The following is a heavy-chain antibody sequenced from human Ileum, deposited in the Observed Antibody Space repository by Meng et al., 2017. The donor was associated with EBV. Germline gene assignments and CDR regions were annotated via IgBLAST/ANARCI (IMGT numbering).Heavy chain of an antibody. CDR2: ICSTGSTT. D-gene: IGHD6-13*01. J-gene: IGHJ4*02. CDR1: GFTFSNYY. Sequence: QVQLVASGGGLVKPGGSLRLSCAASGFTFSNYYMNWIRQAPGKGLEWVSFICSTGSTTYYADSVKGRFTVSRDNAKNSLFLQMHSLRAEDTAVYYCVYSSSFHWGQGTLVTVSS. CDR3: VYSSSFH. V-gene: IGHV3-11*01.